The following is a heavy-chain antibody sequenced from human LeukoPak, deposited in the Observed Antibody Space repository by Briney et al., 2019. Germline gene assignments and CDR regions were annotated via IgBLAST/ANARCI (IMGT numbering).Heavy chain of an antibody. J-gene: IGHJ6*03. CDR3: ARQYYYYMDV. Sequence: GASVKVSFKASGYTFTSYGISWVRQAPGQGLEWMGWISAYNGNTNYAQRLQGRVTMTTDTSTGTAYMELRSLRSDDTAVYYCARQYYYYMDVWGKGTTVTVSS. V-gene: IGHV1-18*01. CDR1: GYTFTSYG. CDR2: ISAYNGNT.